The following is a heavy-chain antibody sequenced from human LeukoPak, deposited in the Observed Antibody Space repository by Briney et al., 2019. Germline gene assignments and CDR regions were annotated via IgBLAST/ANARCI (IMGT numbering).Heavy chain of an antibody. CDR1: GGSISSHY. CDR2: IYCSGST. V-gene: IGHV4-59*11. Sequence: SETLSLTCTVSGGSISSHYWSWIRQPPGKGLEWIGYIYCSGSTNYNPSLKSRVTISVDTSKNQFSLKLSSVTAADTAVYYCAKVYQPPLVAYWGQGTLVTVSS. D-gene: IGHD2-2*01. CDR3: AKVYQPPLVAY. J-gene: IGHJ4*02.